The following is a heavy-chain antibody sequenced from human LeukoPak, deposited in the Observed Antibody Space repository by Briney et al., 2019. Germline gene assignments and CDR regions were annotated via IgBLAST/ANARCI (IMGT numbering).Heavy chain of an antibody. D-gene: IGHD2-15*01. CDR3: ARDQRWFDY. J-gene: IGHJ4*02. Sequence: GGSLRLPCAASGFTFSSYWMMWVRQAPGKGLEWVANIKQDGSQKNYVDSVKGRFTISRDNAKNSLYLQMNSLRAEDTAVYYCARDQRWFDYWGQGTLVTVSS. CDR1: GFTFSSYW. CDR2: IKQDGSQK. V-gene: IGHV3-7*05.